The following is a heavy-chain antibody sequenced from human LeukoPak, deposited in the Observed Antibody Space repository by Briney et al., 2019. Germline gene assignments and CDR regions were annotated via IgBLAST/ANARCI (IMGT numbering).Heavy chain of an antibody. CDR2: TSSGGST. D-gene: IGHD2-15*01. CDR1: GFTVSSYY. V-gene: IGHV3-66*01. CDR3: ARGGPGSSFDL. J-gene: IGHJ4*02. Sequence: PGGSLRLSCAASGFTVSSYYMSWVRQAPGKGLEWVSFTSSGGSTYSADSVRGRFTISRDNSKNTLYLQMNSLRAEDTAVYCCARGGPGSSFDLWGQGTLVTVSS.